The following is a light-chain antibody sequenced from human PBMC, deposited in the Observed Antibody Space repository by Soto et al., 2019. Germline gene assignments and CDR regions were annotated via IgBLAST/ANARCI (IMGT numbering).Light chain of an antibody. CDR3: SSYTSASTPLV. Sequence: QSALTQPASVSGSPGQSITISCTGTGSDVGGYNYVSRYQQHPGKAPKVMIYDVSNRPSGVSNRFSGSKSGNTVSLTSSGLQAEDEADYYCSSYTSASTPLVFGGGTKLTVL. J-gene: IGLJ2*01. CDR1: GSDVGGYNY. CDR2: DVS. V-gene: IGLV2-14*01.